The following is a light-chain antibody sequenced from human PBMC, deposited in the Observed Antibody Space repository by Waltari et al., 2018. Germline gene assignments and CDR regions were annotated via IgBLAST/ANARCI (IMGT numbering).Light chain of an antibody. CDR3: QQYNNWPLT. Sequence: EVVLTQSPDTLSVSPGERATLSCRTSRSVNSNLAWYQHKPGQAPRLLMYGASTRPTGIPARVSGSESGTEFTLTITSLQSEDFAVYYCQQYNNWPLTFGGGTKVEI. J-gene: IGKJ4*01. CDR2: GAS. V-gene: IGKV3-15*01. CDR1: RSVNSN.